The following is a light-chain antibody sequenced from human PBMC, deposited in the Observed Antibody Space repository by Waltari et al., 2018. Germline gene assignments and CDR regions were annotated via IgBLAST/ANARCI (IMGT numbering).Light chain of an antibody. CDR3: HQSYRFPPT. CDR2: AAF. V-gene: IGKV1-39*01. Sequence: DIQMTQYPSSLSASVGDRVSITCRASQSINKYLNWYQQRPGEAPNLPIYAAFNLQSGVPSRFRGSGSGTDFTLTISGLQPEDSATYYCHQSYRFPPTFGPGTKLDIK. CDR1: QSINKY. J-gene: IGKJ3*01.